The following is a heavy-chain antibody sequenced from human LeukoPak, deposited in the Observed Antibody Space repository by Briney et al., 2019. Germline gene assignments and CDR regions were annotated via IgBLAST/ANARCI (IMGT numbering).Heavy chain of an antibody. CDR2: INPNSGGT. V-gene: IGHV1-2*02. J-gene: IGHJ3*02. CDR3: ARDPGYYDSSGTVFDI. Sequence: ASVKVSCKASGYTFTGYYMHWVRQAPGQGLEWMGWINPNSGGTNYAQKFQGRVTMTRDTSISTAYMELSRLRSDDTAVYYCARDPGYYDSSGTVFDIWGQGTMVTVSS. CDR1: GYTFTGYY. D-gene: IGHD3-22*01.